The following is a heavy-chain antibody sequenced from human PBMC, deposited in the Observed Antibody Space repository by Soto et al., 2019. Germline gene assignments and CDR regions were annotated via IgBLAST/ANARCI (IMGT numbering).Heavy chain of an antibody. CDR1: GYTFTSYA. CDR3: ARAGTSGWYSLVDY. D-gene: IGHD6-19*01. CDR2: INAGNGNT. J-gene: IGHJ4*02. V-gene: IGHV1-3*01. Sequence: QVQLVQSGAEVKKPGASVKVSCKASGYTFTSYAMHWVRQAPGQRLEWMGWINAGNGNTKYSQKFQGRVTITRDTSASTAYMELSSLRSDDTAVYYCARAGTSGWYSLVDYWGQGTLVTVSS.